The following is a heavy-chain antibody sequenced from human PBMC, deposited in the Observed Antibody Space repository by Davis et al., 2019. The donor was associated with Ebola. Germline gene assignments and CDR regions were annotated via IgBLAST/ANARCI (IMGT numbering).Heavy chain of an antibody. CDR1: GGSISPYY. D-gene: IGHD3-22*01. Sequence: MPSETLSLTCTVSGGSISPYYWSWIRQPPGKGLEWIGEINHSGSTNYNPSLKSRVTISVDKSKNQFSLKLSSVTAADTAVYYCARGGSSGYYSQPLPDYWGQGTLVTVSS. J-gene: IGHJ4*02. CDR3: ARGGSSGYYSQPLPDY. CDR2: INHSGST. V-gene: IGHV4-34*01.